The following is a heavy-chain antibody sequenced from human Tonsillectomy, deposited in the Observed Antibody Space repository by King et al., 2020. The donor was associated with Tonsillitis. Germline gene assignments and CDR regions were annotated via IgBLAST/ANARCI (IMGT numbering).Heavy chain of an antibody. CDR2: ISSSSSYI. Sequence: VQLVESGGGLVKPGGSLRLSCAASGFTFSSYSMNWVRQAPGKGLEWVSSISSSSSYIYYADSVKGRFTISRDNAKNSLYLQMNSLRAEDTAVYYCARHDYGAYALHFNYWGQGTLVTVSS. V-gene: IGHV3-21*01. CDR3: ARHDYGAYALHFNY. J-gene: IGHJ4*02. D-gene: IGHD4-17*01. CDR1: GFTFSSYS.